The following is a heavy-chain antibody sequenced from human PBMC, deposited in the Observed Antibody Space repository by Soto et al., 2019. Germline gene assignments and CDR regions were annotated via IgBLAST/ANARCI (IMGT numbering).Heavy chain of an antibody. CDR2: IYHSGST. CDR3: ARGQVVAAQH. J-gene: IGHJ4*02. V-gene: IGHV4-30-2*01. Sequence: QLQLQESGSGLVKPSQTLSLTCAVSGGSISSGGYSWSWIRQPPGKGLEWIGYIYHSGSTYYNPSLXGXLXIXXDRSKNQFALKLSSVTAADTAVYYCARGQVVAAQHWGQGTLVTVSS. CDR1: GGSISSGGYS. D-gene: IGHD2-15*01.